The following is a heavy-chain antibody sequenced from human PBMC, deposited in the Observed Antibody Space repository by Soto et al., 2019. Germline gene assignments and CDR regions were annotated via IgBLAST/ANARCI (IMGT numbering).Heavy chain of an antibody. D-gene: IGHD6-13*01. CDR3: AKEIGYSSSRSDAFDI. V-gene: IGHV3-23*01. J-gene: IGHJ3*02. CDR1: GFTFSSYA. CDR2: ISGSGGST. Sequence: EVQLLESGGGLVQPGGSLRLSCAASGFTFSSYAMSWVRQAPGKGLEWVSAISGSGGSTYYADSVKGRFTISRENSKNTLYLQMNSLRAEGTAVYYCAKEIGYSSSRSDAFDIWGQGTMVTVSS.